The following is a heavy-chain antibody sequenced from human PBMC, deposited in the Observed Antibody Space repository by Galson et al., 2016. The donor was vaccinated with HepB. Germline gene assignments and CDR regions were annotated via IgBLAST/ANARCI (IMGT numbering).Heavy chain of an antibody. V-gene: IGHV3-33*01. CDR2: IWYDGSNK. CDR3: ARGYSSSWYLYYFDY. D-gene: IGHD6-13*01. Sequence: SLRLSCAASGLTFSNYGMHGVRQAPGKGLEWVAVIWYDGSNKYYADSVKGRFTISRDNSKNTLYLQMNSLRAEDTAVYYCARGYSSSWYLYYFDYWGQGTLVTVSS. CDR1: GLTFSNYG. J-gene: IGHJ4*02.